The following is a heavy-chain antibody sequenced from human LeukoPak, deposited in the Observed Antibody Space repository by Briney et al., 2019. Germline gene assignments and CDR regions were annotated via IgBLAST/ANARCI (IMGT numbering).Heavy chain of an antibody. CDR2: IIPIFGTA. V-gene: IGHV1-69*05. CDR3: AREFSIAAAKWFDP. D-gene: IGHD6-13*01. J-gene: IGHJ5*02. CDR1: GGTFSSYA. Sequence: SVKVSCKASGGTFSSYAISWVRQAPGQGLEWMGGIIPIFGTANYAQKFQGRVTITTDESTSTAYMELSSLRSEDTAVYYCAREFSIAAAKWFDPWGQGTLVTVSS.